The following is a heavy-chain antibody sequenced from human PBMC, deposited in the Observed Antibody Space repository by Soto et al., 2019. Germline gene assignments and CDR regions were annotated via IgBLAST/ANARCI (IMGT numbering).Heavy chain of an antibody. Sequence: GGSLRLSCAASGFPFSGYSMNWVRQAPGKGLEWVSSINYSGSTISYADSVKGRFTISRDDAKSSLYLQMDSLRAEDTAVYYCARDYNWNDDRRFDSWGQGTLVTVSS. D-gene: IGHD1-20*01. V-gene: IGHV3-48*01. CDR2: INYSGSTI. J-gene: IGHJ4*02. CDR3: ARDYNWNDDRRFDS. CDR1: GFPFSGYS.